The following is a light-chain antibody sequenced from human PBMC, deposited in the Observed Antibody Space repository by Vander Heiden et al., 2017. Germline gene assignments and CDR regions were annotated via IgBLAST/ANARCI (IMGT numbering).Light chain of an antibody. V-gene: IGLV2-8*01. J-gene: IGLJ2*01. CDR3: SSYAGSNNLG. Sequence: QSALTQPPSASGSLGQSVTISCTGTSSDIGGYNYVSWYQHHPGKAPKLMIYEVSKRPSGVPDRFSGSRSGYTASLTVSGLQTEDEADYYCSSYAGSNNLGFGGGTKLTVL. CDR1: SSDIGGYNY. CDR2: EVS.